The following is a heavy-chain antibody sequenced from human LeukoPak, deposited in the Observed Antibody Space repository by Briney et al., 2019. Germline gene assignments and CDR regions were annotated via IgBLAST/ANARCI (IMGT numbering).Heavy chain of an antibody. D-gene: IGHD3-22*01. CDR3: ARGVRYYDSTFPPLVALDI. V-gene: IGHV4-34*01. Sequence: SETLSLTCAVYGGSFSGYYWSWIRQPPGKGLEWIGEINHSGSTNYNPSLKSRVTISVDTSKNQFSLKLSSVTAADTAVYYCARGVRYYDSTFPPLVALDIWGQGTMVTVSS. CDR1: GGSFSGYY. CDR2: INHSGST. J-gene: IGHJ3*02.